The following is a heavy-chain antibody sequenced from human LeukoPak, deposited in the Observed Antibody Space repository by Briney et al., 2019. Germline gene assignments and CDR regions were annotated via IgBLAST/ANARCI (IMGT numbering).Heavy chain of an antibody. CDR1: GFTFSSLW. Sequence: GGSLRLSLEASGFTFSSLWMHWVPQAPGEGLVWGARIKGDGITTTYAHPAKGRFTVSRDNAKNTVYLQMNSLSAEDTAVYYCAKDGAWPLLHYYFDYWGQGTLVTVSS. D-gene: IGHD2-15*01. CDR3: AKDGAWPLLHYYFDY. J-gene: IGHJ4*02. CDR2: IKGDGITT. V-gene: IGHV3-74*03.